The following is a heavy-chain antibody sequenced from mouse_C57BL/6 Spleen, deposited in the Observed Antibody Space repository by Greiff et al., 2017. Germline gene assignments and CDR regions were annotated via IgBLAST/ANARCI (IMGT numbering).Heavy chain of an antibody. CDR1: GYTFTSYW. D-gene: IGHD2-1*01. Sequence: QVHVKQPGAELVKPGASVKVSCKASGYTFTSYWMHWVKQRPGQGLEWIGRIHPSDSDTNYNQKFKGKATLTVDKSSSTAYMQLSSLTSEDSAVYYCAVYGNYGYAMDYWGQGTSVTVSS. CDR3: AVYGNYGYAMDY. CDR2: IHPSDSDT. V-gene: IGHV1-74*01. J-gene: IGHJ4*01.